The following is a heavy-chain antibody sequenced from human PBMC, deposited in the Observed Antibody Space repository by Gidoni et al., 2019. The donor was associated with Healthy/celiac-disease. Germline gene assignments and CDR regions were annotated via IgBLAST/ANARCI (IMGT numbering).Heavy chain of an antibody. CDR2: IIPILGIA. CDR1: GGTFSSYA. Sequence: QVPLVQSGAEGKKPGSSVKVSCKASGGTFSSYALSWVRQAPGQGLEWMGRIIPILGIANYAQKFQGRVTITADKSTSTAYMELSSLRSEDTAVYYCARDTGYSYGPGFDYWGQGTLVTVSS. CDR3: ARDTGYSYGPGFDY. V-gene: IGHV1-69*09. J-gene: IGHJ4*02. D-gene: IGHD5-18*01.